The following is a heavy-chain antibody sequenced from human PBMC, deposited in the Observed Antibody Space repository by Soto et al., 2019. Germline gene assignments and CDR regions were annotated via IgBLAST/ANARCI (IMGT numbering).Heavy chain of an antibody. CDR3: ARVWGAAGYFDN. J-gene: IGHJ4*02. CDR1: GYTFPSYG. CDR2: ISAYNGNT. Sequence: ASVKVSCKASGYTFPSYGISWVRQAPGQGLEWTGWISAYNGNTNYAQKLQGRVTMTTDTSTSTVYMELRSLRSDDTAVYYCARVWGAAGYFDNWGQGTLVTVSS. D-gene: IGHD6-13*01. V-gene: IGHV1-18*01.